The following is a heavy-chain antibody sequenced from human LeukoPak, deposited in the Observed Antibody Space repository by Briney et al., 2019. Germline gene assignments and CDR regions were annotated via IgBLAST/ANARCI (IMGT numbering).Heavy chain of an antibody. D-gene: IGHD1-26*01. CDR2: ISSSSSYI. CDR3: ARVASGSYSYYYYYGMDV. J-gene: IGHJ6*02. V-gene: IGHV3-21*01. Sequence: KSGGSLRLSCAASGFTFSSYSMNWVRQAPGKGLEWVSSISSSSSYIYYADSVKGRFTISRDKAKNSLYLNMNSLRAEDTAVYYCARVASGSYSYYYYYGMDVWGQGTTVTVSS. CDR1: GFTFSSYS.